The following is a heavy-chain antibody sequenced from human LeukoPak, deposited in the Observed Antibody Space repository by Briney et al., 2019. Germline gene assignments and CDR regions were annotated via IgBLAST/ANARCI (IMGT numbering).Heavy chain of an antibody. V-gene: IGHV1-69*04. CDR2: IIPILGIA. CDR3: ARELAQYGAEQN. D-gene: IGHD4/OR15-4a*01. CDR1: GGTFSSYT. J-gene: IGHJ4*02. Sequence: GASVKVSCKASGGTFSSYTISCERQAPGQGLEWMGRIIPILGIANYAQKFQGRVTITADKSTSTAYMELSSLRSEDTAVYYCARELAQYGAEQNWGQGTLVTVSS.